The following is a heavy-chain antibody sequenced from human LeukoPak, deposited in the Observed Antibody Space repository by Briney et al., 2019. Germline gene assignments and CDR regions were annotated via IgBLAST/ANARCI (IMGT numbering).Heavy chain of an antibody. CDR2: ISAYNKNT. CDR3: ARDVVTTGMDAFDI. D-gene: IGHD3-22*01. CDR1: GYTFTNYG. V-gene: IGHV1-18*01. J-gene: IGHJ3*02. Sequence: ASVKVSCKASGYTFTNYGISWVRQAPGQGLEWMGWISAYNKNTNYPQKFQGKITMTTDTSTSTAYMELRSLRYDDTDVYYCARDVVTTGMDAFDIWGQGTMVTVSS.